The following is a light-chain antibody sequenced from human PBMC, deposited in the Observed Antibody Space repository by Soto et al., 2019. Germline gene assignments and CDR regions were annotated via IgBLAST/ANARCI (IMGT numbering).Light chain of an antibody. V-gene: IGLV2-14*01. CDR3: SSFTSSTRVV. CDR2: DVS. Sequence: QSALTQPASVSGSPGQSITISCTGTSSDVGGYNYVSWYQQLPGKAPKLMIYDVSNRPSGVSDRFSGSKSGNTAYLTISGLQVEDEADYYCSSFTSSTRVVFGGGTKLTVL. J-gene: IGLJ2*01. CDR1: SSDVGGYNY.